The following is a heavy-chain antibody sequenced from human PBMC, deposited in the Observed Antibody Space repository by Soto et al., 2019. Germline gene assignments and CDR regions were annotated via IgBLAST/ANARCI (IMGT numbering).Heavy chain of an antibody. CDR3: ARSGQGTIFGVVSWFDP. CDR2: IYHSGRT. CDR1: GGSISSSNW. J-gene: IGHJ5*02. V-gene: IGHV4-4*02. D-gene: IGHD3-3*01. Sequence: PSETLSLTCAVSGGSISSSNWWSWVRQPPGKGLEWIGEIYHSGRTNYNPSLKSRVTISLDKSKNQFSLKLSSVTAADTAVYYCARSGQGTIFGVVSWFDPWGQGTLVTVSS.